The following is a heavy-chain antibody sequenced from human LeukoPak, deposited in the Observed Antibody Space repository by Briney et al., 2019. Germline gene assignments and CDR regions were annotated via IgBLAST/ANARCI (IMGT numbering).Heavy chain of an antibody. V-gene: IGHV3-21*01. D-gene: IGHD4-17*01. CDR3: ARDRLHYGEYEKTFDY. CDR1: GFTFSSYS. Sequence: GGSLRLSCAASGFTFSSYSMNWVRQAPGKGLEWVSSISSSSSYIYFADSVKGRFTISRDNAKNSLYLQMDSLRAEDTAVYYCARDRLHYGEYEKTFDYWGQGTLVTVSS. CDR2: ISSSSSYI. J-gene: IGHJ4*02.